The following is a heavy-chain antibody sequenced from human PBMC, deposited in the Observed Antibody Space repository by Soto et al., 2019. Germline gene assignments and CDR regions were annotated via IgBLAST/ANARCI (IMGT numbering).Heavy chain of an antibody. CDR3: ARDHLHPGAAFDI. CDR2: ISSSSSYI. CDR1: GFTFSSYS. Sequence: GGALRISCAASGFTFSSYSMKWVRQGPGKGLEGVSSISSSSSYIYYADSVKGRFTISRDNAKNSLYLQMNSLRAEDTAVYYCARDHLHPGAAFDIWGQGTMVTVSS. D-gene: IGHD1-26*01. V-gene: IGHV3-21*01. J-gene: IGHJ3*02.